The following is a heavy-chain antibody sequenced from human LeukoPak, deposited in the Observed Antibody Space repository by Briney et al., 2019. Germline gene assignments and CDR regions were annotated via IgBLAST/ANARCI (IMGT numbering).Heavy chain of an antibody. Sequence: GGSLRLSCAAPGFTFSDYYMSWIRQAPGKGLEWVSYIGSSGSTIYYADSVKGRFTISRDNAKNSLYLQMNSLRAEDTAVYYCARDRYVGATTAGDSDSWGQGTLVTVSS. CDR2: IGSSGSTI. V-gene: IGHV3-11*01. D-gene: IGHD1-26*01. J-gene: IGHJ4*02. CDR1: GFTFSDYY. CDR3: ARDRYVGATTAGDSDS.